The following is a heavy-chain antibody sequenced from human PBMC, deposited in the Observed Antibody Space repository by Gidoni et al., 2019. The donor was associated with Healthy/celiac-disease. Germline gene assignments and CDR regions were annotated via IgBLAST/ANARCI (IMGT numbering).Heavy chain of an antibody. Sequence: QLQLQESGPGLVKPSETLSLPCTVSGGSISSSSYYWGWIRQPPGKGLEWIGSIYYSGSTYYNPSLKSRVTISVDTSKNQFSLKLSSVTAADTAVYYCARRYSSSWHDAFDIWGQGTMVTVSS. J-gene: IGHJ3*02. CDR1: GGSISSSSYY. D-gene: IGHD6-13*01. CDR2: IYYSGST. CDR3: ARRYSSSWHDAFDI. V-gene: IGHV4-39*07.